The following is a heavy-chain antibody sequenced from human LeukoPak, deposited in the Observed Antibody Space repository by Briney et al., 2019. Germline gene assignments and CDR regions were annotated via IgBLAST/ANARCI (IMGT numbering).Heavy chain of an antibody. CDR3: AREEDDSSGYYHRH. Sequence: ASVKVSCKASGGTFSSYAISWVRQAPGQGLEWMGGIIPIFGTANYAQKFQGRVTMTRDMSTSTVYMELSSLRSEDTAVYYCAREEDDSSGYYHRHWGQGTLVTVSS. CDR2: IIPIFGTA. CDR1: GGTFSSYA. J-gene: IGHJ4*02. V-gene: IGHV1-69*05. D-gene: IGHD3-22*01.